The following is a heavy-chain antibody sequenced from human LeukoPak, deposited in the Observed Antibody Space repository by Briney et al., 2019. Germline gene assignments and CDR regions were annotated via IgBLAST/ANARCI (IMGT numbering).Heavy chain of an antibody. CDR2: IYYSGST. V-gene: IGHV4-30-4*08. CDR3: ARGYSLDY. J-gene: IGHJ4*02. Sequence: PSETLSLTCTVSGGSISGSSYYWGWIRQPPGKGLEWIGYIYYSGSTYYTPSLRGRVTISVDTSKNQFSLNLSSVTAADTAVYYCARGYSLDYWGQGTLVTVSS. CDR1: GGSISGSSYY. D-gene: IGHD5-18*01.